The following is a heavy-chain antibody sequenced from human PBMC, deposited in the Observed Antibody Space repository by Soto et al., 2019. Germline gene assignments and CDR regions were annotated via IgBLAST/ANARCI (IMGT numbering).Heavy chain of an antibody. V-gene: IGHV3-33*06. J-gene: IGHJ4*02. CDR1: GFTFSSYG. D-gene: IGHD6-13*01. CDR3: AKDNQQLVAWPNPFDY. Sequence: GGSLRLSCAASGFTFSSYGMHWVRQAPGKGLEWVAVIWYDGSNKYYADSVKGRFTISRDNSKNTPYLQMNSLRAEDTAVYYCAKDNQQLVAWPNPFDYWGQGTLVTVSS. CDR2: IWYDGSNK.